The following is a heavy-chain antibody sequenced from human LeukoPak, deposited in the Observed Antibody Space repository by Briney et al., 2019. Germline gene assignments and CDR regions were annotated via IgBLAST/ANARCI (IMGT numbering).Heavy chain of an antibody. V-gene: IGHV3-30*02. CDR2: IRYDGSNK. D-gene: IGHD1-1*01. CDR1: GFTFSSYG. J-gene: IGHJ4*02. Sequence: GGSLRLSCAASGFTFSSYGMHWVRQAPGKGLEWVAFIRYDGSNKYYADSVKGRFTISRDNSKNTLYLQMNSLRAEDTAVYYCASTKTGTTFWNFDYWGQGTLVTVSS. CDR3: ASTKTGTTFWNFDY.